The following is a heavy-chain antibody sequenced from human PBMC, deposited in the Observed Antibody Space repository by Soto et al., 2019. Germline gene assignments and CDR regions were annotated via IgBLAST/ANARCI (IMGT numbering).Heavy chain of an antibody. CDR3: AMRYCSSTSCYPLRANWFDP. CDR1: GGTFSSYA. J-gene: IGHJ5*02. Sequence: ASVQVSCKASGGTFSSYAISWVRQAPGQGLEWMGGIIPIFGTANYAQKFQGRVTITAHGSTRTAYMELSSLRSEDTAVYYCAMRYCSSTSCYPLRANWFDPWGQGTLVTVSS. V-gene: IGHV1-69*13. CDR2: IIPIFGTA. D-gene: IGHD2-2*01.